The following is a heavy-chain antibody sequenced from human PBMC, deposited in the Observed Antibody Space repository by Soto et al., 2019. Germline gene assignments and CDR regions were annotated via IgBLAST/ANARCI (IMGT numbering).Heavy chain of an antibody. V-gene: IGHV3-30*19. CDR2: TSYDGSDK. J-gene: IGHJ1*01. CDR3: ARWGTTGGLDV. CDR1: GFTFRSYV. Sequence: QVQLVESGGGVVQPGTSLRVSCVGSGFTFRSYVIHWVRQAPGKGLEWVALTSYDGSDKYYGDSVRGRFTISRDNSRNTLDLQMASLRLEDTALYYCARWGTTGGLDVWGQGTLVSVSS. D-gene: IGHD3-16*01.